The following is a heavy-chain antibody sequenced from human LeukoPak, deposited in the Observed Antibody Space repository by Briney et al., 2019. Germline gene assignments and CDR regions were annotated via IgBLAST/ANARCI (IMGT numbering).Heavy chain of an antibody. V-gene: IGHV3-30*18. CDR3: TKTEVPGGYYYGMDV. Sequence: PGGSLILSCAASGFTFSGYGMHRVRQAPGKGLEWVVVISYDGTNKYYRDSVKGRFTISRGNSKNTLYLQMNSLRPEDTAVYYCTKTEVPGGYYYGMDVWGQGTTVTDSS. CDR2: ISYDGTNK. D-gene: IGHD2-2*01. CDR1: GFTFSGYG. J-gene: IGHJ6*02.